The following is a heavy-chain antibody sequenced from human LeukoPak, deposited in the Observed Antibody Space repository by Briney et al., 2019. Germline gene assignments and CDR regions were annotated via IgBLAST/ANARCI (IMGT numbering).Heavy chain of an antibody. CDR3: ARDQWLQSNHYMDV. V-gene: IGHV3-48*03. Sequence: GGSLRLSCAASGFTFSSYEMNWVRQAPGKGLEWVSYISSSGSTIYYADSVKGRFTISRDNAKNSLYLQMNSLRAEDTAVYYCARDQWLQSNHYMDVWGKGTTVTVSS. D-gene: IGHD5-18*01. CDR2: ISSSGSTI. J-gene: IGHJ6*03. CDR1: GFTFSSYE.